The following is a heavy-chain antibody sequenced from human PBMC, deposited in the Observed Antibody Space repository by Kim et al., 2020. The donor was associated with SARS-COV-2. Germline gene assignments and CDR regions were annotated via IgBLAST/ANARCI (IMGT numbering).Heavy chain of an antibody. Sequence: SVKVSCKASGGTFSSYAISWVRQAPGQGLEWMGGIIPIFGTANYAQKFQGRVTITADESTSTAYMELSSLRSEDTAVYYCARGSSGSYYEAEYYFDYWGQGTLVTVSS. CDR3: ARGSSGSYYEAEYYFDY. J-gene: IGHJ4*02. D-gene: IGHD1-26*01. V-gene: IGHV1-69*13. CDR2: IIPIFGTA. CDR1: GGTFSSYA.